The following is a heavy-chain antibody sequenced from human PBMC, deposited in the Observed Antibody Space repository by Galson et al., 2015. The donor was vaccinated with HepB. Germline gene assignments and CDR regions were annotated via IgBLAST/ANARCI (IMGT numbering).Heavy chain of an antibody. CDR2: IIPLFGSA. Sequence: SCKASGVTFSNYAISWLRQAPGQGLEWVGGIIPLFGSASYAQKLQGRVTITADESTSTTYMELRSLRSEDTALYYCVRQFDSRGYYAYWGQGTLVTVSS. V-gene: IGHV1-69*01. J-gene: IGHJ4*02. D-gene: IGHD3-22*01. CDR3: VRQFDSRGYYAY. CDR1: GVTFSNYA.